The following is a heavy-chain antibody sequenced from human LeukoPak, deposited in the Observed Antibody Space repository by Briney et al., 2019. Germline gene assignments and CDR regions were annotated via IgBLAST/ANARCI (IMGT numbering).Heavy chain of an antibody. CDR3: ARGYCSGGSCYSYYYYNYMDV. CDR2: IFYSGST. CDR1: GGSISTSNYY. J-gene: IGHJ6*03. V-gene: IGHV4-39*07. Sequence: SETLSLTCTVSGGSISTSNYYWGWIRQPPGKGLEWIGNIFYSGSTYYSPSLKGRVTISLDTSKNQFSLKLSSVTAADTAVYYCARGYCSGGSCYSYYYYNYMDVWGKGTTVTVSS. D-gene: IGHD2-15*01.